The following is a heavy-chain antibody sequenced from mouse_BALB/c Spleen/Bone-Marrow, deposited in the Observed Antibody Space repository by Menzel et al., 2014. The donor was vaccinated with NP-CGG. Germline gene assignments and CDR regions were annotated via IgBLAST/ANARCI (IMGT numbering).Heavy chain of an antibody. CDR1: GHTFTSYT. D-gene: IGHD1-2*01. Sequence: QVQLKESGAELARPGASVKMSCKASGHTFTSYTMHWVKQRPGQGLEWIGYINPNSDYTNYNQKFKDKATLTADKSSNTIYMQLSSLTSEDSAVYYCARPLNSLPDHWGQGTTLTVSS. CDR2: INPNSDYT. CDR3: ARPLNSLPDH. V-gene: IGHV1-4*01. J-gene: IGHJ2*01.